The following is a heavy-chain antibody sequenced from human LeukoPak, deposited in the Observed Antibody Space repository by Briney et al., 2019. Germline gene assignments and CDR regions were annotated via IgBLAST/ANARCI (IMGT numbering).Heavy chain of an antibody. CDR1: GASISSGDYY. CDR3: ARARVAAVGLFDY. J-gene: IGHJ4*02. CDR2: IHDSGST. D-gene: IGHD6-13*01. Sequence: SETLSLTCTVSGASISSGDYYWSWIRQPPGKGLEWFGYIHDSGSTYYNPSLKSRVTMSLDRSQNQFSLRLSSVTAADTAVYYCARARVAAVGLFDYWGQGTLVTVSS. V-gene: IGHV4-30-4*01.